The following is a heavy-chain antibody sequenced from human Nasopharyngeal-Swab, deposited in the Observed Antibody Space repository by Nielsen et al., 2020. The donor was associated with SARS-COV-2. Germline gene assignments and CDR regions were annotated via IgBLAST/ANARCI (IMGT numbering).Heavy chain of an antibody. Sequence: GGSLRLSCAASGFTFSSYSMNWVRQAPGKGLEWVSYISSSSSYTNYADSVKGRFTISRDNAKNSLYLQMNSLRAEDTAVYYCARVFPPLLTGPYYYYGMDVWGQGTTVTVSS. CDR3: ARVFPPLLTGPYYYYGMDV. J-gene: IGHJ6*02. D-gene: IGHD3-9*01. CDR1: GFTFSSYS. CDR2: ISSSSSYT. V-gene: IGHV3-21*05.